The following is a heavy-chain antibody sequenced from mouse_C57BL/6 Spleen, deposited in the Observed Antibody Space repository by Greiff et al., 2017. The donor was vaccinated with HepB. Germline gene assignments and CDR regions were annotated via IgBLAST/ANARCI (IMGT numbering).Heavy chain of an antibody. CDR2: IDPSDSYT. Sequence: VQLQQPGAELVKPGASVKLSCKASGYTFTSYWMQWVKQRPGQGLEWIGEIDPSDSYTNYNQKFKGKATLTVDTSSSTAYMQLSSLTSEDSAVYYCARRYGSSPYYFDYWGQGTTLTVSS. J-gene: IGHJ2*01. D-gene: IGHD1-1*01. V-gene: IGHV1-50*01. CDR1: GYTFTSYW. CDR3: ARRYGSSPYYFDY.